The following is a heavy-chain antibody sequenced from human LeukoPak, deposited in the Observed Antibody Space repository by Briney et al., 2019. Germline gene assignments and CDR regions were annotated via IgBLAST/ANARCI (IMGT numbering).Heavy chain of an antibody. CDR3: AREISGTNYNPLGYMDV. V-gene: IGHV4-4*07. CDR2: IFTSGIT. Sequence: NPSETLSLTCTVSGGSISLYYWNWIRQPAGRGLEWIGRIFTSGITNYNPSPKSRVTMSVEKSKSQFSLALSSVTAADTAVYYCAREISGTNYNPLGYMDVWGKGTAVTVSS. J-gene: IGHJ6*03. D-gene: IGHD3-10*01. CDR1: GGSISLYY.